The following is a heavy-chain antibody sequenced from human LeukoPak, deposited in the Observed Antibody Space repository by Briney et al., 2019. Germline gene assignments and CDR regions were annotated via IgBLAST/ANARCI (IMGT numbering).Heavy chain of an antibody. J-gene: IGHJ4*02. V-gene: IGHV1-46*01. CDR1: GYTFTTYY. CDR3: ARGNPTHYGDYLYYFDY. CDR2: INPSGGST. Sequence: GASVKVSCKASGYTFTTYYMHWVRQAPGQGLEWMGIINPSGGSTNYAQKFQGRVTMTRDTSTSTVYMELSSLRSGDTAVYYCARGNPTHYGDYLYYFDYWGQGTLVTVSS. D-gene: IGHD4-17*01.